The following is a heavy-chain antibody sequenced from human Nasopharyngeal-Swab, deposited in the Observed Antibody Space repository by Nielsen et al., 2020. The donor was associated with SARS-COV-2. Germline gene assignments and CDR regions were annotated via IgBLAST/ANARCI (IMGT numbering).Heavy chain of an antibody. CDR3: ARTGAGTTVPTH. CDR2: INHSGST. V-gene: IGHV4-34*01. Sequence: SETLSLTCAVYGGSFSGYYWSWIRQPPGKGLEWIGEINHSGSTNYNPSLKSRVTISVDTSKNQFSLKLSPVTAADTAVYYCARTGAGTTVPTHWGQGTLVTVSS. D-gene: IGHD4-17*01. CDR1: GGSFSGYY. J-gene: IGHJ4*02.